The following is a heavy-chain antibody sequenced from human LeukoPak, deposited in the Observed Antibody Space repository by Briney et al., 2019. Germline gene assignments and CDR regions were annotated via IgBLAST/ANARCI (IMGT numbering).Heavy chain of an antibody. V-gene: IGHV3-64D*06. CDR2: INTNGATT. CDR1: GFTFSSYA. J-gene: IGHJ4*02. D-gene: IGHD6-13*01. Sequence: PGGSLRLSCSASGFTFSSYAMHWVRQAPGKGLDYVSAINTNGATTYYADPVKGRFTISRDNSKNTLYLQMTSLRAEDTAVYYCVARRITTAGYGLDYWGQGTLVTVSS. CDR3: VARRITTAGYGLDY.